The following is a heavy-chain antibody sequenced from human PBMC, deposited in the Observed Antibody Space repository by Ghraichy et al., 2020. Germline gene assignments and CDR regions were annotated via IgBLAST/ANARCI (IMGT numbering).Heavy chain of an antibody. D-gene: IGHD5-12*01. CDR2: ISSGSDTI. CDR1: GLTFGSFS. V-gene: IGHV3-48*02. CDR3: ARGGHYAMDV. J-gene: IGHJ6*02. Sequence: AGSLRLSCADSGLTFGSFSMNWVRQAPGQGLEWISYISSGSDTIYYADSVKGRFTISRDNVKKTLYLQMNSLTDEDTAVYYCARGGHYAMDVWGQGTTVTVSS.